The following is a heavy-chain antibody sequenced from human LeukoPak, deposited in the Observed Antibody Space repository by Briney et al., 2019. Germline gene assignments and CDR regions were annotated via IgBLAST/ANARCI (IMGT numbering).Heavy chain of an antibody. CDR2: ISSSGSTI. J-gene: IGHJ4*02. Sequence: GGSLRLSXAASGFTFSSYEMNWVRQAPGKGLEWVSYISSSGSTIYYADSVKGRFTISRDNAKNSLYLQMNSLRAEDTAVYYCAREDSGSSNFDYWGQGTLVTVSS. CDR1: GFTFSSYE. V-gene: IGHV3-48*03. CDR3: AREDSGSSNFDY. D-gene: IGHD1-26*01.